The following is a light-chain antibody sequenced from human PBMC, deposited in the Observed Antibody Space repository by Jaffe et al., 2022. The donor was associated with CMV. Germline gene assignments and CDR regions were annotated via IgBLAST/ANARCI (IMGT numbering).Light chain of an antibody. CDR2: GAS. Sequence: EIVLTQSPGTLSLSPGERATLSCRASQSVSSNLLTWYQQKPGQAPRLLIYGASSRATGIPDRFSGSGSGRDFTLTINGLEPEDFAVYYCQQYDSSPMYIFGQGTKVEI. CDR3: QQYDSSPMYI. CDR1: QSVSSNL. V-gene: IGKV3-20*01. J-gene: IGKJ2*01.